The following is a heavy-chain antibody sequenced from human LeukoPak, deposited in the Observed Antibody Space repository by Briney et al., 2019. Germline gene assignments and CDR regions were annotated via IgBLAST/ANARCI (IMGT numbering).Heavy chain of an antibody. Sequence: ASVKVSCKASGYTFTGYYMHWVRHAPGQGLEWMGIINPSGGSTSYAQKFQGRVTMTRDTSTSTVYMELSSLRSEDTAVYYCASWVIEGNWFDPWGQGTLVTVSS. CDR3: ASWVIEGNWFDP. CDR2: INPSGGST. CDR1: GYTFTGYY. V-gene: IGHV1-46*01. J-gene: IGHJ5*02. D-gene: IGHD1-26*01.